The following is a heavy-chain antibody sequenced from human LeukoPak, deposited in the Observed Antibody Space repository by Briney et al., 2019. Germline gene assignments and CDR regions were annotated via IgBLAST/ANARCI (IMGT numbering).Heavy chain of an antibody. J-gene: IGHJ4*02. CDR3: ARHLRAVAGGRYFDY. Sequence: SETLSLTCAVYGGSFSGYYWSWIRQPPGKWMEWIGEINHSGSTNYNPSLKSRVTISVDTSKNQFSLKLSSVTAADTAVYYCARHLRAVAGGRYFDYWGQGTQVTVSS. CDR2: INHSGST. D-gene: IGHD6-19*01. V-gene: IGHV4-34*01. CDR1: GGSFSGYY.